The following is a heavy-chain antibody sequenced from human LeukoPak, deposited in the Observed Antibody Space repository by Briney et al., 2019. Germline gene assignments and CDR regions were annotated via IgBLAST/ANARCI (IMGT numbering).Heavy chain of an antibody. CDR3: AKGTYTYFDF. CDR1: GFTFSTYA. Sequence: GGSLRLSRAVSGFTFSTYAMSWVRQAPGKGLEWVSTVSGGGGSTYYADSVKGRFTISRDNSKNTLSLQMSSLRAEDTAVYYCAKGTYTYFDFWGQGILVTVSS. V-gene: IGHV3-23*01. J-gene: IGHJ4*02. D-gene: IGHD5-18*01. CDR2: VSGGGGST.